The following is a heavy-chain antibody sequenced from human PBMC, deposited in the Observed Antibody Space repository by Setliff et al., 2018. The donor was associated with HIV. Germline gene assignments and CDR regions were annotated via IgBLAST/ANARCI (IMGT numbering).Heavy chain of an antibody. CDR1: GGSIRSGGYY. CDR3: AVRPGGHMDV. D-gene: IGHD3-16*01. J-gene: IGHJ6*03. Sequence: LSLTCTVSGGSIRSGGYYWSWIRQHPGKGLEWVSGISWNSGSIGYADSVKGRFTISRDNAKNTLYLQMNGLRGEDTAVYYCAVRPGGHMDVWGRGTTVTVSS. V-gene: IGHV3-9*01. CDR2: ISWNSGSI.